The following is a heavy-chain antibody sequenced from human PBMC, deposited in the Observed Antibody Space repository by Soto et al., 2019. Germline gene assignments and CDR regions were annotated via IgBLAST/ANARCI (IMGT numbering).Heavy chain of an antibody. CDR1: GFTFGSYV. CDR2: ITSDGGGT. CDR3: ARVIVAGATFRGYFDY. Sequence: GGSLRLSCAASGFTFGSYVMHWVRQAPGKGLEHVSAITSDGGGTYYANSVKGRFTISRDNSKNTLYLQMGSLRAEDMAVYYCARVIVAGATFRGYFDYWGLGTLVTVSS. V-gene: IGHV3-64*01. J-gene: IGHJ4*02. D-gene: IGHD1-26*01.